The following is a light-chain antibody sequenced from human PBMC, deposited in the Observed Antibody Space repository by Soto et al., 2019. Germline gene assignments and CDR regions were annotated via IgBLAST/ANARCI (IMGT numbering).Light chain of an antibody. V-gene: IGKV3-15*01. Sequence: EILLTQSPGTLSLSPGERATLSWGASQSVSSNLAWYQQKPGQAPRLLIYGASTRATGIPATFSGSGSGTDFTLTISSLQSQDFAVYYCQQYNNWTPYTFGTGT. CDR3: QQYNNWTPYT. J-gene: IGKJ2*01. CDR1: QSVSSN. CDR2: GAS.